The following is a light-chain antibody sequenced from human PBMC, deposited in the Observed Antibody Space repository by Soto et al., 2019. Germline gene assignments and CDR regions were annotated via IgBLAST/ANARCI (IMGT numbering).Light chain of an antibody. CDR1: QTISSNN. CDR3: QQYGSWT. Sequence: EIALTQSPGTLSVSPGERATLSCRASQTISSNNLAWYQQKPGQAPSLLTYGTSSRATGIPDRFSGSGSGTDFTLAISGLEPEDSAIYYCQQYGSWTFGQGTKVEI. CDR2: GTS. V-gene: IGKV3-20*01. J-gene: IGKJ1*01.